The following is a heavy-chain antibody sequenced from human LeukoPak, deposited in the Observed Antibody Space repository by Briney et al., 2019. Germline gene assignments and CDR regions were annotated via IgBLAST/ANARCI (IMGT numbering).Heavy chain of an antibody. CDR2: ISGSSIYT. V-gene: IGHV3-11*06. CDR3: ARDCTNGVCWDY. Sequence: PGGSLRLSCAASGFTFSDYHMTWIRQAPGKGLEWVSYISGSSIYTRYADSVKGRFTISRDNAKNSLYLQMNSLRAEDTAVYYCARDCTNGVCWDYWGQGTLVTVSS. J-gene: IGHJ4*02. CDR1: GFTFSDYH. D-gene: IGHD2-8*01.